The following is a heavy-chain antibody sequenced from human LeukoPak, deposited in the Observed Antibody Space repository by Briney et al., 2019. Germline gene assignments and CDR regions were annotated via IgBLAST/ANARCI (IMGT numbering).Heavy chain of an antibody. V-gene: IGHV4-59*01. J-gene: IGHJ5*02. CDR1: GGSISSYY. D-gene: IGHD6-19*01. CDR2: IYYSGST. CDR3: ARTASSGWYWWFDP. Sequence: SETLSLTCTVSGGSISSYYWSWIRRPPGKGLEWIGYIYYSGSTNYNPSLKSRVTISVDTSENQFSLKLSSVTAADTAVYYCARTASSGWYWWFDPWGQGTLVTVSS.